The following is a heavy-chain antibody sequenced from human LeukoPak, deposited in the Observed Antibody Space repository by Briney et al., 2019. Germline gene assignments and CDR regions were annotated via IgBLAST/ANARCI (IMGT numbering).Heavy chain of an antibody. CDR2: IYYSGST. D-gene: IGHD2-2*01. CDR1: GGSISSSSYY. J-gene: IGHJ3*02. Sequence: PSETLSLTCTVSGGSISSSSYYWGWIRQPPGKGLEWIGSIYYSGSTYYNPSLKSRVTISVDTSKNQFSLKLSSVTAADTAVYYCAREAVRTANFDAFDIWGQGTMVTVSS. V-gene: IGHV4-39*07. CDR3: AREAVRTANFDAFDI.